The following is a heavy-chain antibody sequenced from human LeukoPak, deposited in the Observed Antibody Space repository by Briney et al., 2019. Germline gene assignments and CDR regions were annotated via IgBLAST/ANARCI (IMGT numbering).Heavy chain of an antibody. D-gene: IGHD4-17*01. CDR2: IYYSGST. CDR1: GGSISSYY. V-gene: IGHV4-59*01. CDR3: ARNTVNDAFDI. Sequence: SETLSLTCTVSGGSISSYYWSWIRQPPGKGLEWIGYIYYSGSTNYNPSLKSRVTISVDTSKNQFSLKLSSVTAADTAVYYCARNTVNDAFDIWGQGTMVTVSS. J-gene: IGHJ3*02.